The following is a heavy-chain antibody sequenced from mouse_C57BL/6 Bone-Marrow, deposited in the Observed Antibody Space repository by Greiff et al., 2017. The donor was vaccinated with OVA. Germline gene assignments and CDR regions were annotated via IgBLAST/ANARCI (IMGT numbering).Heavy chain of an antibody. Sequence: QVQLQQPGAELVMPGASVKLSCKASGYTFTSSWLHWVKQRPGQGLEWIGELDPSDSYPNSHQKFQGKSTLTVDKSSRTAYMQLSSLTSEYSAVYDGARYYECRYYAMDYWGQGTAGTVTA. CDR1: GYTFTSSW. CDR2: LDPSDSYP. V-gene: IGHV1-69*01. CDR3: ARYYECRYYAMDY. J-gene: IGHJ4*01. D-gene: IGHD2-4*01.